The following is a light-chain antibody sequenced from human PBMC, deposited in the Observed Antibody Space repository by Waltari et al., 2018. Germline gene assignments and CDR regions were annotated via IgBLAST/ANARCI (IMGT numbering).Light chain of an antibody. J-gene: IGKJ1*01. Sequence: IEMTQSPATLSVSPGERATLSCRASQNVGTKLDWYQQKPGLAPRLLIYDAFTRATGIPARFSGSGSGTEFTLTISSLQSEDLALYHCLQYHYWPPWTFGQGTKVEVK. CDR2: DAF. CDR1: QNVGTK. V-gene: IGKV3-15*01. CDR3: LQYHYWPPWT.